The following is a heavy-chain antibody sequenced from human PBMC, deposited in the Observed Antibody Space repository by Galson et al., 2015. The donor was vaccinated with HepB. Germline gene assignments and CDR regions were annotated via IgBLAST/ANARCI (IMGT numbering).Heavy chain of an antibody. CDR3: ATPHLHCSGGSCYSD. CDR2: VDPEDGET. V-gene: IGHV1-69-2*01. CDR1: GYTFTDYY. J-gene: IGHJ4*02. Sequence: VKVSCKASGYTFTDYYMHWVQQAPGKGLEWMGLVDPEDGETIYAEKFQGRVTITADTSTDTAYMELSGLRSEDTAVYYCATPHLHCSGGSCYSDWGQGTLVTVSS. D-gene: IGHD2-15*01.